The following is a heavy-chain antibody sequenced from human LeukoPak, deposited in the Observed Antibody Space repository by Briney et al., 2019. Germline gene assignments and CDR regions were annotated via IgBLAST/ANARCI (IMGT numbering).Heavy chain of an antibody. CDR2: IIPILGIA. CDR3: ASLQESGYSHGYDY. Sequence: SVKVSCKASGGTSSSYAISWVRQAPGQGLEWMGRIIPILGIANYAQKFQGRVTITADKSTSTAYMELSSLRSEDTAVYYCASLQESGYSHGYDYWGQGTLVTVSS. V-gene: IGHV1-69*04. J-gene: IGHJ4*02. D-gene: IGHD5-18*01. CDR1: GGTSSSYA.